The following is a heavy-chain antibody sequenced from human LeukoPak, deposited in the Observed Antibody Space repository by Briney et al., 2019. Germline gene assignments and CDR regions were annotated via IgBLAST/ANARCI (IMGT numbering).Heavy chain of an antibody. Sequence: AASVKVSCKAYGGTFSSYAISWVRQAPGQGLEWMGGIIPIFGTANYAQKFQGRVTITADESTSTAYMELSSLRSEDTAVYYCARDYCTNGVCYTEWFDPWGQGTLVTVSS. CDR1: GGTFSSYA. V-gene: IGHV1-69*13. CDR2: IIPIFGTA. D-gene: IGHD2-8*01. J-gene: IGHJ5*02. CDR3: ARDYCTNGVCYTEWFDP.